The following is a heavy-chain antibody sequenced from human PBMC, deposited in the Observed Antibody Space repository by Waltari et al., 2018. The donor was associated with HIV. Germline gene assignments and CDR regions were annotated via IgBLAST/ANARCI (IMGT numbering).Heavy chain of an antibody. CDR3: ASYGGNSAFDY. Sequence: QVQLQESGPGLVKPSETLSLTCTVSGGSISSSYWSRIRQPPGKGLEWVGYIYYSGSTNYNPSLKSRVTISVDTSKNQFSLKLSSVTAADTAVYYCASYGGNSAFDYWGQGTLVTVSS. CDR1: GGSISSSY. D-gene: IGHD4-17*01. CDR2: IYYSGST. V-gene: IGHV4-59*01. J-gene: IGHJ4*02.